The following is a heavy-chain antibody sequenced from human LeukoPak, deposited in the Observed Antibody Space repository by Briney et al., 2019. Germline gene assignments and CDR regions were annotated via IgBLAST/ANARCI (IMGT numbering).Heavy chain of an antibody. Sequence: GRSLRLSCAASEFTFSNYGMHWVRQAPDKGLEWVSTISGSGGGTYYADSVKGRFTISRDDSKNTLYLQMNSLRADDTAVYYCAKDLGRYRDNFFDYWGQGNLVTVSS. D-gene: IGHD1-26*01. CDR3: AKDLGRYRDNFFDY. J-gene: IGHJ4*02. CDR2: ISGSGGGT. CDR1: EFTFSNYG. V-gene: IGHV3-23*01.